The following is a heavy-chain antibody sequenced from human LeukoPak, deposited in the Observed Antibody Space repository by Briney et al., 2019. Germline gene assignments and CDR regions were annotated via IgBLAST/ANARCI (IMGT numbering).Heavy chain of an antibody. V-gene: IGHV1-69*02. Sequence: SVKVSCKASGGTFSSYTISWVRQAPGQGLEWTGRIIPILGIANYAQKFQGRVTITADKSTSTAYMELSSLRSEDTAVYYCAAFYGSGKAAFDYWGQGTLVTVSS. CDR3: AAFYGSGKAAFDY. D-gene: IGHD3-10*01. CDR1: GGTFSSYT. CDR2: IIPILGIA. J-gene: IGHJ4*02.